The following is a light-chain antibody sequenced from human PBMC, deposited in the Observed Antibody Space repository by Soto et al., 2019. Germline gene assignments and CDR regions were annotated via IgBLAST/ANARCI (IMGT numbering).Light chain of an antibody. J-gene: IGKJ2*01. V-gene: IGKV3-20*01. CDR3: QQYGTSPPMYT. CDR1: QSISTTY. CDR2: GAS. Sequence: EIVLTQSPGTLSLSPGERATLSCRASQSISTTYLAWYQQKLGQAPRLLIYGASSRATGIPDRFSGSGSGTDFPLTISRLEPEDFAVYYCQQYGTSPPMYTFGQGTKLEIK.